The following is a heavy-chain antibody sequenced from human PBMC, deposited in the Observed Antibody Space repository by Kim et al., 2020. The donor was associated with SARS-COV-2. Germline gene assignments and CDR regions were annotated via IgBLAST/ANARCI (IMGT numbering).Heavy chain of an antibody. CDR2: IIPILGIA. J-gene: IGHJ4*01. CDR1: GGTFSSYA. Sequence: SVKVSCKASGGTFSSYAISWVRQAPGQGLEWMGRIIPILGIANYAQKFQGRVTITTDKSTSTAYMELSSLRSEDTAGYYCARSVDYYDSSGYYLDYWGQ. V-gene: IGHV1-69*04. CDR3: ARSVDYYDSSGYYLDY. D-gene: IGHD3-22*01.